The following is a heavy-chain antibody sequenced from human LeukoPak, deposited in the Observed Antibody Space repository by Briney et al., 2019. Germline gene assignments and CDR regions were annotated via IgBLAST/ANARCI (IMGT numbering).Heavy chain of an antibody. CDR3: ARDTGDGYDNWFDP. CDR1: GYSFTGYI. J-gene: IGHJ5*02. Sequence: GASVTVSCKASGYSFTGYILYWVRQAPGQGLEWMGWINPNNGGTKIAHKFQGRVTMTRDTSITTVYMELGSLLYDDTAVYYCARDTGDGYDNWFDPWGQGTLVTVSS. V-gene: IGHV1-2*02. CDR2: INPNNGGT. D-gene: IGHD3-22*01.